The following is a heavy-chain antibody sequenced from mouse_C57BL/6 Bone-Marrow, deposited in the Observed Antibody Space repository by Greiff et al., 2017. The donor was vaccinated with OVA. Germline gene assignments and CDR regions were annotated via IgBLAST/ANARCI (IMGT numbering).Heavy chain of an antibody. Sequence: DVKLQESGPGLVKPSQSLSLTCSVTGYSITSGYYWNWIRQFPGNKLEWMGYISYDGSNNYNPSLKNRISITRDTSKNQFFLKLNSVTTEDTATYYCARVLGAMYYWGQGTSVIVSS. D-gene: IGHD4-1*01. J-gene: IGHJ4*01. V-gene: IGHV3-6*01. CDR1: GYSITSGYY. CDR2: ISYDGSN. CDR3: ARVLGAMYY.